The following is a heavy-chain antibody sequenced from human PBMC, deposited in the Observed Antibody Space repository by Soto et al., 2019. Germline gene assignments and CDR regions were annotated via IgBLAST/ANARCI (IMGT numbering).Heavy chain of an antibody. V-gene: IGHV1-69*13. CDR3: ARVLERDYYYGMDV. J-gene: IGHJ6*02. CDR2: IIPIFGTA. Sequence: VKVSCNASGGTFSSYAISWVRQAPGQGLEWMGGIIPIFGTANYAQKFQGRVTITADKSTSTAYMELSSLRSEDTAVYYCARVLERDYYYGMDVWGQGTTVTVSS. D-gene: IGHD1-1*01. CDR1: GGTFSSYA.